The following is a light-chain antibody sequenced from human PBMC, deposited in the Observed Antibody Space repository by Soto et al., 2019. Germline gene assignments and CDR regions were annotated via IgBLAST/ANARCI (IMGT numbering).Light chain of an antibody. CDR1: QSVTNNY. V-gene: IGKV3-20*01. Sequence: EIVLMQSPGTLSLSPGERATLSCRASQSVTNNYLAWYQQNPGQAPRLLIYGASSRATGVPARLSGSGSGTDVTLPITRLEPEDFAVYYCQQYGISPLMYTFGQGTKLGVK. CDR3: QQYGISPLMYT. CDR2: GAS. J-gene: IGKJ2*01.